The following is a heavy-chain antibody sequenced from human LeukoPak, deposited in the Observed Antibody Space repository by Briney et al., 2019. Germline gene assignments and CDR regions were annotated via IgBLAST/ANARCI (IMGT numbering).Heavy chain of an antibody. V-gene: IGHV4-61*01. D-gene: IGHD3-3*01. CDR2: VFYSGST. J-gene: IGHJ6*02. CDR3: ARDEAIFGAGYYYGMDV. Sequence: SETLSLTCTVSGGSVNSGSYYWSWIRQPPGKGLEWIGYVFYSGSTNYNPSLKSRVTISVDTSQNQFSLKLSSVTAADTAVYYCARDEAIFGAGYYYGMDVWGQGTTVTVSS. CDR1: GGSVNSGSYY.